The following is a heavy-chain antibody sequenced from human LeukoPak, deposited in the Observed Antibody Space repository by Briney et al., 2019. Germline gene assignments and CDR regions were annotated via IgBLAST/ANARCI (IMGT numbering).Heavy chain of an antibody. CDR1: GYRFTSYW. CDR3: ARPHSSGWYEAY. D-gene: IGHD6-19*01. CDR2: IDPSDSYT. Sequence: GESLKISFKGSGYRFTSYWISWVRQMPGKGLEWMGRIDPSDSYTNYSPSFQGHVTISADKSISTAYLQWSSLKASDTAMYYCARPHSSGWYEAYWGQGTLVTVSS. J-gene: IGHJ4*02. V-gene: IGHV5-10-1*01.